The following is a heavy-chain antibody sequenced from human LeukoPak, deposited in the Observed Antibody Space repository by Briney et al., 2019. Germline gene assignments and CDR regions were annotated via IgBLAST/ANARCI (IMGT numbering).Heavy chain of an antibody. CDR2: ISGSGGST. Sequence: PGGSLRLSCAASGFTFSSYAMSWVRQAPGKGLEWVSAISGSGGSTYYADSVKGWFTISRDNSKNTLYLQMNSLRAEDTAVYYCAKPYYSSSWFDYWGQGTLVTVSS. J-gene: IGHJ4*02. CDR1: GFTFSSYA. CDR3: AKPYYSSSWFDY. D-gene: IGHD6-13*01. V-gene: IGHV3-23*01.